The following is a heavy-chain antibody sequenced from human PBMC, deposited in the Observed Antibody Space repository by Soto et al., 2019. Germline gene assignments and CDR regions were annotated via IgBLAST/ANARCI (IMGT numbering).Heavy chain of an antibody. V-gene: IGHV3-48*01. Sequence: GGSLRLSCAASGFSFSSYSINWVRQAPGKGLEWVSYISSSSSAIYYADSVKGRFTISRDNAKNSLYLQMNSLRAEDTAVYYWLRYMPSTSLGNYPHCVGYWGQRA. CDR1: GFSFSSYS. CDR3: LRYMPSTSLGNYPHCVGY. J-gene: IGHJ4*02. CDR2: ISSSSSAI. D-gene: IGHD7-27*01.